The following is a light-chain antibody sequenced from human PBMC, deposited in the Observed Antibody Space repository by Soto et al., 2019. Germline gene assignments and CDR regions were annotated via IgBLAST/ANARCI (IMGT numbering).Light chain of an antibody. J-gene: IGKJ5*01. V-gene: IGKV1-5*01. CDR1: QSLNNY. CDR2: DAS. CDR3: QQYYRSSIT. Sequence: DIQMTPSPSTLSASVGDRVTITCRASQSLNNYLAWYQQKPGKAPKLLIYDASTLERGVPSRFSGTGSGTEFTLTISSLQPDDFATYYCQQYYRSSITFGQGTRLEIK.